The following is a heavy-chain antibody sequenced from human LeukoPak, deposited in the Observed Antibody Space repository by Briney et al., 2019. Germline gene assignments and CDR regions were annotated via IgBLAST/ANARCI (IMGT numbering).Heavy chain of an antibody. D-gene: IGHD3-9*01. CDR3: ARTRYDILTGYAI. Sequence: SETLSLTCAVYGGSFSGYYWSWIRQPPEKGLEWIGEINHSGSTNYNPSLKSRVTISVDTSKNQFSLKLSSVTAADTAVYYCARTRYDILTGYAIWGQGTMVTVSS. CDR1: GGSFSGYY. CDR2: INHSGST. J-gene: IGHJ3*02. V-gene: IGHV4-34*01.